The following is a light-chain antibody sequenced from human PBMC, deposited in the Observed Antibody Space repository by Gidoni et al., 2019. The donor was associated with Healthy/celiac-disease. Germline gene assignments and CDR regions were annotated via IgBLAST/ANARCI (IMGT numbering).Light chain of an antibody. J-gene: IGKJ2*01. Sequence: DIQLTQSPSSLSASVGGRVTITDRASQSISSYLNWYQQKPGKAPKLLIYAASSLQSGVPSRFSGSGSWTDFTLTISSLQPEDFATYYCQQCYSTPLTFGQGTKLEIK. V-gene: IGKV1-39*01. CDR1: QSISSY. CDR2: AAS. CDR3: QQCYSTPLT.